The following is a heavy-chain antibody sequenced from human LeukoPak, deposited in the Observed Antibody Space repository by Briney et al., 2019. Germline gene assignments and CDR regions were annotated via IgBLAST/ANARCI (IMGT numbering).Heavy chain of an antibody. V-gene: IGHV4-39*01. D-gene: IGHD1-1*01. CDR2: IYYSGST. Sequence: SETLSLTCTVSGGSISSSSYYWGWIRQPPGKGLEWIGSIYYSGSTYYNPSLKSRVTISVDTSKNQFSLKLSSVTAADTAVYYCARERRSDYYYYYYMDVWGKGTTVTISS. J-gene: IGHJ6*03. CDR3: ARERRSDYYYYYYMDV. CDR1: GGSISSSSYY.